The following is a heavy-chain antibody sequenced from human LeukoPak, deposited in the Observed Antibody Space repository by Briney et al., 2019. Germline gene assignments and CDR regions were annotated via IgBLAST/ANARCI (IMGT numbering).Heavy chain of an antibody. Sequence: KPGGSLRLSCAASGFTFSDYYMSWIRQVPGKGLEWVSYISSSGSTIYYADSVKGRFTISRDNAKNSLYLQMNSLRAEDTAVYYCARVADYSTKGTKHAFDIWGQGTMVTVSS. D-gene: IGHD4-11*01. CDR2: ISSSGSTI. J-gene: IGHJ3*02. V-gene: IGHV3-11*04. CDR3: ARVADYSTKGTKHAFDI. CDR1: GFTFSDYY.